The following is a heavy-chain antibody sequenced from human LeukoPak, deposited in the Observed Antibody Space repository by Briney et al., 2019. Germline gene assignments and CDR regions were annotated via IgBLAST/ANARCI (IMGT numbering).Heavy chain of an antibody. J-gene: IGHJ4*02. CDR3: ARVIGATGTGDS. V-gene: IGHV4-59*01. D-gene: IGHD6-13*01. CDR2: IYYTGTT. CDR1: GGSINSYY. Sequence: SETLSLTCSVSGGSINSYYWSWIRQPPGKGLEWIGYIYYTGTTNYNPSLESRVTISVGTSKKKFSLKLSSVTAADTAVYYCARVIGATGTGDSWGQGTLVTVSS.